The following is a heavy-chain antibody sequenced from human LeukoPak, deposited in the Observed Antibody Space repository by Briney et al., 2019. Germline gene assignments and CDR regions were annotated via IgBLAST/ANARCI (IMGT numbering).Heavy chain of an antibody. CDR2: IVTAGDT. Sequence: GGSLRLSCAASGFTFSNYVMHWVRQATGKGLEWVSAIVTAGDTYYPGSVKGRFTISRENAKNSLYLQMNSLRAGDTAVYYCARGPATVTASYYYYGMDVWGQGTTVTVSS. CDR1: GFTFSNYV. CDR3: ARGPATVTASYYYYGMDV. V-gene: IGHV3-13*01. D-gene: IGHD4-17*01. J-gene: IGHJ6*02.